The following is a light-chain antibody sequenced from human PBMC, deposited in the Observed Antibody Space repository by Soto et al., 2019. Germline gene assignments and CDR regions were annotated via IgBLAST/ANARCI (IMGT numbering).Light chain of an antibody. J-gene: IGKJ1*01. CDR3: QQYNNWPPWT. V-gene: IGKV3-15*01. CDR2: DAS. CDR1: QSVTSN. Sequence: EIVMTQSPATLSVSPGERVTLSCRASQSVTSNFAWYQQKPGQAPRLLIYDASTRATGIPARFSGSGSGTEFTLTISSLQSEDFAVYYCQQYNNWPPWTFGRGTKVEIK.